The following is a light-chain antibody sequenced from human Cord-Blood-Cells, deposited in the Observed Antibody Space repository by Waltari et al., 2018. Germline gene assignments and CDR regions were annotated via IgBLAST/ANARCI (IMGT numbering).Light chain of an antibody. CDR2: TAS. CDR3: QQYNSYAT. CDR1: QSISSW. J-gene: IGKJ1*01. V-gene: IGKV1-5*03. Sequence: IHMTQSPSTLSASVGARVTITCRASQSISSWLAWYQQKPGKAPKLLIYTASSLESGVPSRFSGSGSGTEFTLTISSLQPDDFATYYCQQYNSYATFGQGTKVEIK.